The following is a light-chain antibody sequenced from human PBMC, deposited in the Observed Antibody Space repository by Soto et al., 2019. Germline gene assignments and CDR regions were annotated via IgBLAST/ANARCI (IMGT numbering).Light chain of an antibody. CDR3: SSFTNIITCYA. Sequence: QSALAQPASVSGSPGQSITISCTGTSSDVGGYNYVSWFQHHPGKAPKLIIYEVSYRPSGVSNRFSGSKSGDTASLTISGLQAEDEADYYCSSFTNIITCYAFGHGTKVTVL. V-gene: IGLV2-14*01. CDR1: SSDVGGYNY. CDR2: EVS. J-gene: IGLJ1*01.